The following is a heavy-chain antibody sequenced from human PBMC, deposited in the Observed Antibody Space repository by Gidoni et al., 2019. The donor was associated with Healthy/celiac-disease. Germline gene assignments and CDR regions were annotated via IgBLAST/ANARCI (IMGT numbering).Heavy chain of an antibody. J-gene: IGHJ4*02. CDR3: AKSSKLWGPMATINAPIDY. V-gene: IGHV3-30*18. CDR1: GFTFSSHG. CDR2: ISYDGSNK. D-gene: IGHD5-12*01. Sequence: QVQLVESGGGVVQPGRSLRPSCAASGFTFSSHGMLWVRQAPGKGLEWVAVISYDGSNKYNADAVKGRFTISRDNCKNTLYLQMNSLRAEDTAVYYCAKSSKLWGPMATINAPIDYWGQGTLVTVSS.